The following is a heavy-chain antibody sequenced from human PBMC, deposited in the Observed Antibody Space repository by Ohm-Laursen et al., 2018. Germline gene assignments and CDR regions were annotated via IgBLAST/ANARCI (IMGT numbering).Heavy chain of an antibody. CDR3: AKFGPGRTLGY. CDR1: GFTFSSYS. V-gene: IGHV3-21*01. J-gene: IGHJ4*02. D-gene: IGHD3/OR15-3a*01. Sequence: LSLTCAASGFTFSSYSMNWVRQAPGKGLEWVSSISSSSSYIYYADSVKGRFTISRDNAKNSLYLQMNSLRAEDTAVYYCAKFGPGRTLGYWGQGTLVTVSS. CDR2: ISSSSSYI.